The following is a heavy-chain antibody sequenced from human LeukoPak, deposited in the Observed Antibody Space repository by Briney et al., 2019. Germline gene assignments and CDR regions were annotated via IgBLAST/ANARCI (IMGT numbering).Heavy chain of an antibody. Sequence: SETLSLTCAVYGGSFSGYYWSWIRQPPGKGLEWIGEINHSGSTNYNPSLKSRVTISVDTSKNQFSLKLSSVTAADTAVYYCARKWLRLQRGWFDPWGQGTLVTVSS. CDR1: GGSFSGYY. CDR3: ARKWLRLQRGWFDP. CDR2: INHSGST. J-gene: IGHJ5*02. V-gene: IGHV4-34*01. D-gene: IGHD5-12*01.